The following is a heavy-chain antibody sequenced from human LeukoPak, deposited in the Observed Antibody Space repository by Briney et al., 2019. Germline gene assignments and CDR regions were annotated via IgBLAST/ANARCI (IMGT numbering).Heavy chain of an antibody. V-gene: IGHV3-23*01. CDR2: ISGSAYST. Sequence: PGGSLRLSCAASGFTFSSYAMSWVRQAPGKGLEWVSAISGSAYSTYYADSVKGRFTISRDNSKNTLYLQMNSLRAEDTAVYYCAKNIWTEMATIYYYMDVWGKGTTVTVSS. D-gene: IGHD5-24*01. CDR3: AKNIWTEMATIYYYMDV. J-gene: IGHJ6*03. CDR1: GFTFSSYA.